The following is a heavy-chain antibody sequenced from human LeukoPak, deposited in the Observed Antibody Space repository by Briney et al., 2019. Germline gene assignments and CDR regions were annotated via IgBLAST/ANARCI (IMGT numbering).Heavy chain of an antibody. CDR1: GGSISNSSFY. D-gene: IGHD3-22*01. V-gene: IGHV4-39*01. CDR3: ATDPTYDNSGFPFDY. Sequence: PSETLSLTCSVSGGSISNSSFYWGWVRQPPGKGLEWIGSIYYGGNTYYKPSLKSQVTISVDTSKNQFSLKLNSVTAADTAVYYCATDPTYDNSGFPFDYWGQGTLVTVSS. CDR2: IYYGGNT. J-gene: IGHJ4*02.